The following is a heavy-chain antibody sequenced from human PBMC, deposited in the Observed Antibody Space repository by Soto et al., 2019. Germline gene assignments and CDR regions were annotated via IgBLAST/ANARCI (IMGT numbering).Heavy chain of an antibody. CDR2: ISWNSGSI. V-gene: IGHV3-9*01. J-gene: IGHJ4*02. D-gene: IGHD4-17*01. CDR1: GFTFDDYA. CDR3: AKGPAFIYGDYYFDY. Sequence: GGSLRLSCAASGFTFDDYAMHWVRQAPGKGLEWVSGISWNSGSIGYADSVKGRFTISRDNAKNSLYLQMNSLRAEDTALYYCAKGPAFIYGDYYFDYWGQGTLVTVSS.